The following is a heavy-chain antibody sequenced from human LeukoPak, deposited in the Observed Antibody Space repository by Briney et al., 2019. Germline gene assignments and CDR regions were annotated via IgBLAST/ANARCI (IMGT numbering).Heavy chain of an antibody. V-gene: IGHV1-18*04. CDR2: ISAYNGNT. D-gene: IGHD4-17*01. CDR1: GYIFTDNY. Sequence: ASVKVSCKASGYIFTDNYMHWVRQAPGQELEWMGWISAYNGNTNYAQKLQGRVTMTTDTSTSTAYMELRSLRSDDTAVYYCARDASGDPWDYWGQGTLVTVSS. CDR3: ARDASGDPWDY. J-gene: IGHJ4*02.